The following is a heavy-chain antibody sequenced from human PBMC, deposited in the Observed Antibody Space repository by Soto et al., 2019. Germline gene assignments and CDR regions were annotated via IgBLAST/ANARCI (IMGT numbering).Heavy chain of an antibody. CDR2: IGTAGDT. D-gene: IGHD3-3*01. Sequence: GGSLRLSCAASGFTFSSYDMHWVRQATGKGLEWVSAIGTAGDTYYPGSVKGRFTISRENAKNSLYLQMNSLRAGDTAVYYCARGGPYYDFWSGSRPRHYYYYGMDVGGQGTTVTVS. J-gene: IGHJ6*02. CDR1: GFTFSSYD. V-gene: IGHV3-13*01. CDR3: ARGGPYYDFWSGSRPRHYYYYGMDV.